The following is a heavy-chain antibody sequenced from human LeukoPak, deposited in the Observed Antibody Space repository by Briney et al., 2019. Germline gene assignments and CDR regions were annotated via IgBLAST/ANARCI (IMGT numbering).Heavy chain of an antibody. Sequence: GASVKVSCKASGYTFTGYYMHRVRQAPGQGLEWMGWISAYNGNTNYAQKLQGRVTMTTDTSTSTAYMELRSLRSDDTAVYYCARASSSGWSAFDYWGQGTLVTVSS. CDR3: ARASSSGWSAFDY. D-gene: IGHD6-19*01. CDR2: ISAYNGNT. V-gene: IGHV1-18*04. CDR1: GYTFTGYY. J-gene: IGHJ4*02.